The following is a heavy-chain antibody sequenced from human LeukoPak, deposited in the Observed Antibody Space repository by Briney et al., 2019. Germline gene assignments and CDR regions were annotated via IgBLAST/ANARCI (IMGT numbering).Heavy chain of an antibody. J-gene: IGHJ6*03. CDR3: ASSAVNYYYYMDV. CDR1: GGSLSSGGYY. V-gene: IGHV4-30-2*01. D-gene: IGHD4-11*01. Sequence: SETLSLTCTVSGGSLSSGGYYWSWIRQPPGKGLEWIGYIYHSGSTYYNPSLKSRVTISVDRSKNQFSLKLSSVTAADTAVYYCASSAVNYYYYMDVWGKGTTVTVSS. CDR2: IYHSGST.